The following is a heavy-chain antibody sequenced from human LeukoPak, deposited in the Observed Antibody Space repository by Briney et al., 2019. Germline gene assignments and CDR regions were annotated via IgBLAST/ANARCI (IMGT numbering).Heavy chain of an antibody. CDR2: ISSSDITR. V-gene: IGHV3-11*01. J-gene: IGHJ4*02. CDR3: AREGGAYHLDY. D-gene: IGHD1-14*01. CDR1: GFTFRDYY. Sequence: GGSLRLSCAASGFTFRDYYMSWIRQAPGKGLEWISYISSSDITRYYADSVKGRFTVSRDNTKNPLFLQMDSLRAEDTAVYYCAREGGAYHLDYWGQGTLVTVSS.